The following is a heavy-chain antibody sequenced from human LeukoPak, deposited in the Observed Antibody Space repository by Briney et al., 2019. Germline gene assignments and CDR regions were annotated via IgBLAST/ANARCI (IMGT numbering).Heavy chain of an antibody. J-gene: IGHJ4*02. Sequence: ASVKVSCKASGYTFTRYGISWVRQAPGQGLEWMGWISGYNGNTNYAQKLQGRVTMTTDTSTSTAYMELRSLRSDDTAVYYCARAAGRYFDWLLPPHDYWGQGTLVTVSS. CDR3: ARAAGRYFDWLLPPHDY. CDR2: ISGYNGNT. D-gene: IGHD3-9*01. V-gene: IGHV1-18*01. CDR1: GYTFTRYG.